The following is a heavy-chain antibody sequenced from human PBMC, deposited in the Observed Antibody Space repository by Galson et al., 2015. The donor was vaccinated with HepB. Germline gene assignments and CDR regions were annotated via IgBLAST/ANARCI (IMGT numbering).Heavy chain of an antibody. J-gene: IGHJ3*01. V-gene: IGHV1-18*03. CDR1: GYSFNNYA. CDR3: ARDLAAETTDAFDV. CDR2: ISGYNGRA. Sequence: SVKVSCKASGYSFNNYAFTWVRQAPGQGLQWMGWISGYNGRAMYAQEFQGRVTLTIDTSTTTASMEVNRLTSDDMAMYYCARDLAAETTDAFDVWGQGTLVTVSS. D-gene: IGHD6-13*01.